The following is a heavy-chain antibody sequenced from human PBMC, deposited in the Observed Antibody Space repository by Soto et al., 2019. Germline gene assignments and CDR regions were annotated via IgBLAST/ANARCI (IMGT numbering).Heavy chain of an antibody. D-gene: IGHD5-18*01. Sequence: SETLSLTCTVSGGSIRSGGYYWSWVRQSPRRGLEWIGNIYYSGSTYYNPSLKSRLTISVDTSKNQFSLDLSSVTAADTAVYYCARDRLMATAGTARHYFGLDVWGQGTTVTVSS. CDR2: IYYSGST. J-gene: IGHJ6*02. CDR1: GGSIRSGGYY. V-gene: IGHV4-31*03. CDR3: ARDRLMATAGTARHYFGLDV.